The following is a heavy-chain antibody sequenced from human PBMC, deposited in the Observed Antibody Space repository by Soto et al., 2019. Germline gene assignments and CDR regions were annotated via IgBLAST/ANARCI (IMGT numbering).Heavy chain of an antibody. Sequence: SETLSLTCAVYGGSFSGYYWSWIRQPPGKGLEWIGEINHSGSTNYNPSLKSRVTISVDTSKNQFSLKLSSVTAADTAVYYCARVGPRYSSSWYLRGPIDYWGQGTLVTVSS. J-gene: IGHJ4*02. CDR2: INHSGST. CDR3: ARVGPRYSSSWYLRGPIDY. D-gene: IGHD6-13*01. V-gene: IGHV4-34*01. CDR1: GGSFSGYY.